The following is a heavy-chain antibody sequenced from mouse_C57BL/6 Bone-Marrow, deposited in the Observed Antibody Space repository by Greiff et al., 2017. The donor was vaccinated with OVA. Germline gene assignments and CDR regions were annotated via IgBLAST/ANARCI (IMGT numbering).Heavy chain of an antibody. Sequence: EVKLVESGPGLVKPSQSLSLTCSVTGYSITSGYYWNWIRQFPGNKLEWMGYISYDGSNNYNPSLKNRISITRDTSKNQFFLKLNSVTTEDTATYYCARGGVYFFAYWGQGTLVTVSA. V-gene: IGHV3-6*01. D-gene: IGHD1-1*01. CDR2: ISYDGSN. CDR3: ARGGVYFFAY. J-gene: IGHJ3*01. CDR1: GYSITSGYY.